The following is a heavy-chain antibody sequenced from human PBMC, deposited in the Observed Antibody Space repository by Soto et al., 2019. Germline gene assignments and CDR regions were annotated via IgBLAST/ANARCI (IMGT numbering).Heavy chain of an antibody. V-gene: IGHV3-48*02. Sequence: GGSLRLSCAASGFTFSSHSMNWVRQAPGKGLEWVSYISSSSSTIYYADSVKGRFTISRDNAKHSLYLQMNSLRDEDTAVYYCARDRVTIFGVVIAFDIWGQGAMVTVSS. CDR2: ISSSSSTI. CDR1: GFTFSSHS. CDR3: ARDRVTIFGVVIAFDI. D-gene: IGHD3-3*01. J-gene: IGHJ3*02.